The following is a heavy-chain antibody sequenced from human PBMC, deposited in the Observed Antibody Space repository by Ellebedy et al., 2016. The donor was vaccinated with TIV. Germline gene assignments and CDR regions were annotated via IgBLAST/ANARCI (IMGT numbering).Heavy chain of an antibody. D-gene: IGHD3-22*01. CDR1: GFTFGDYA. CDR3: TRDYYDSSGHNN. V-gene: IGHV3-49*03. CDR2: IRSKAYGGTT. J-gene: IGHJ4*02. Sequence: GESLKISCTASGFTFGDYAMSWFRQAPGKGLEWVGFIRSKAYGGTTEYAASVKGRFTISRDDSKSIAYLQMNSLKTEDTAVYYCTRDYYDSSGHNNWGQGTLVTVSS.